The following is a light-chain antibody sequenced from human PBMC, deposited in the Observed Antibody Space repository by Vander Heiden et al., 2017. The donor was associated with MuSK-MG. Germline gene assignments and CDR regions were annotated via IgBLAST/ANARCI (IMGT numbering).Light chain of an antibody. CDR1: QSLLHSNGYNY. V-gene: IGKV2-28*01. J-gene: IGKJ3*01. CDR3: MQDLQTPFT. Sequence: DIVMTQSPLSLPVIPGEPASISCRSSQSLLHSNGYNYLDWYLQKPGQSPQLLIYLGSNRASGVPDRFSGSGSGTDFTLKISRVEAEDVGVYYCMQDLQTPFTFGPGTKVDIK. CDR2: LGS.